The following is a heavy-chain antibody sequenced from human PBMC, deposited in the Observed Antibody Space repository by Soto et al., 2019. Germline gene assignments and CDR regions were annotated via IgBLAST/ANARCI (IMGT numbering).Heavy chain of an antibody. V-gene: IGHV3-30*18. CDR1: GFTFSSYG. CDR3: AKEGIQLCNDY. J-gene: IGHJ4*02. D-gene: IGHD5-18*01. CDR2: ISYDGSNK. Sequence: GGSLRLSCAASGFTFSSYGMHWVRQAPGKGLEWVAVISYDGSNKYYADSVKGRFTISRDNSKNTLYLQMNSLRAEDTAVYYCAKEGIQLCNDYWRQGTLVTVSS.